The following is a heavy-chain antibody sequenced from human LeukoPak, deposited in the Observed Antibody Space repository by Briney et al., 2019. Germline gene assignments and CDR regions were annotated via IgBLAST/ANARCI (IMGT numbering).Heavy chain of an antibody. Sequence: GESLKISCKGSGYSFTSYWIGWVRQMPGKGLEWMGIIYLGDSDTRYSPSFQGQVTISADKSISTAYLQWSSLKASDTAMYYCARPPPDSSGLEPYFDYWGQGTLVTVSS. CDR3: ARPPPDSSGLEPYFDY. J-gene: IGHJ4*02. V-gene: IGHV5-51*01. CDR2: IYLGDSDT. D-gene: IGHD3-22*01. CDR1: GYSFTSYW.